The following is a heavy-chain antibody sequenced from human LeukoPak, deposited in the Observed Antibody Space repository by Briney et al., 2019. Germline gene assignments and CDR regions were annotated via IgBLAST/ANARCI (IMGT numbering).Heavy chain of an antibody. D-gene: IGHD5-24*01. J-gene: IGHJ4*02. V-gene: IGHV3-64*01. CDR2: ISSNGGST. Sequence: PGGSLRLSCAASGFTFSSYAMHWVRQAPGKGLEYVSAISSNGGSTYYATFVKGRFTISRDNYTNTLYLQMGSQRAEDMGVYYCARDKTAGYKVPYFDYWGQGTLVTVSS. CDR1: GFTFSSYA. CDR3: ARDKTAGYKVPYFDY.